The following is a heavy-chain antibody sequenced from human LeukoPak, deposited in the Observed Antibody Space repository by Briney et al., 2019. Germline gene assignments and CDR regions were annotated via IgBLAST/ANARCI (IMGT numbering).Heavy chain of an antibody. CDR3: ARAPSYYYDSSGYYVYGAPLDY. CDR2: IKQDGSEK. J-gene: IGHJ4*02. CDR1: GFTFSSYW. Sequence: GGSLRLSCAASGFTFSSYWMSWVRQAPGKGLEWVANIKQDGSEKYYVDSVKGRFTISRDNAKNSLYLQMNSLRAEDTAVYYCARAPSYYYDSSGYYVYGAPLDYWGQGTLVTVSS. D-gene: IGHD3-22*01. V-gene: IGHV3-7*01.